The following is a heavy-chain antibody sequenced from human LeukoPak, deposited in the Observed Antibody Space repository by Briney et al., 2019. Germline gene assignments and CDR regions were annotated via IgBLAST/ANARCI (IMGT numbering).Heavy chain of an antibody. D-gene: IGHD3-16*02. CDR3: ASARSGFIDYYYYYMDV. CDR2: IYTSGST. J-gene: IGHJ6*03. CDR1: GGSISSYY. V-gene: IGHV4-4*07. Sequence: PSETLSLTCTVSGGSISSYYWSWIRQPAGKGLEWIGRIYTSGSTNYNPSLKSRVTMSVDTSKNQFSLKLRSVTAADTAVYYCASARSGFIDYYYYYMDVWGKGTTVTVSS.